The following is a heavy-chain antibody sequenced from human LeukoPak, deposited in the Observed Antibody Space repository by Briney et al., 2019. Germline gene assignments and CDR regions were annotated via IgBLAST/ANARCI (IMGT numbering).Heavy chain of an antibody. CDR1: GFTFSSYA. D-gene: IGHD2-2*01. J-gene: IGHJ3*02. V-gene: IGHV3-64*01. Sequence: SGGSLRLSCAASGFTFSSYAMHWVRQAPGEGLEYVSAISSNGGSTYYANSVKGRFTIPRDNSKNTLYLQMGSLRAEDMAVYYCAREIVVVPAYAFDIWGQGTMVTVSS. CDR2: ISSNGGST. CDR3: AREIVVVPAYAFDI.